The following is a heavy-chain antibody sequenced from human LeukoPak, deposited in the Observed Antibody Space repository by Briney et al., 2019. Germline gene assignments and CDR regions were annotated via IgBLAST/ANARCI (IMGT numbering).Heavy chain of an antibody. CDR3: ARARTKGGIRDY. CDR2: IIPILGIA. Sequence: GSSVKVSCKASGGTFSSYAISWVRQAPGQGLEWMGGIIPILGIANYAQKFQGRVTITADKSTSTAYMGLSSLRSEDTAVYYCARARTKGGIRDYWGRGTLVTVSS. CDR1: GGTFSSYA. V-gene: IGHV1-69*04. J-gene: IGHJ4*02. D-gene: IGHD1-7*01.